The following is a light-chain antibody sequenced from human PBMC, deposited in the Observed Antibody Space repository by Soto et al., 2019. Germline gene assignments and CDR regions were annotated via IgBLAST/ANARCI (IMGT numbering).Light chain of an antibody. Sequence: EIVMTQSPATLSVSPGERATLSCRASQSVSSNLAWYQQKPGQAPRLLIYGASTRATGIPARLSGSGSGTEFTLNISSLQSEDFAVYYCQQYNNWPPWTFGQGTKVEIK. J-gene: IGKJ1*01. V-gene: IGKV3-15*01. CDR3: QQYNNWPPWT. CDR1: QSVSSN. CDR2: GAS.